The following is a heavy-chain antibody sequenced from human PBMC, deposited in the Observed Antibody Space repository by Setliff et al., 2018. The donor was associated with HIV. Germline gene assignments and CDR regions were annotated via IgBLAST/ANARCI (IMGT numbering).Heavy chain of an antibody. CDR3: VRGWDDKVSTISAPYYYYMDV. CDR1: GGSLKNYL. Sequence: LSLTCAVSGGSLKNYLWTWIRQTPEKGLEWIGEINHRGSTNYNPSLKSRVTIRVDMSKNQFSLEVTAVTAADTAVYYCVRGWDDKVSTISAPYYYYMDVWGKGTTVTVSS. CDR2: INHRGST. V-gene: IGHV4-34*01. J-gene: IGHJ6*03. D-gene: IGHD5-12*01.